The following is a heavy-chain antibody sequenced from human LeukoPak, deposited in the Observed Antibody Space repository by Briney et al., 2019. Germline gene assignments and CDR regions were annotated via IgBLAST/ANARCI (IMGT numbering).Heavy chain of an antibody. CDR3: VHTSLGYCSSTSCLNWFDP. D-gene: IGHD2-2*01. V-gene: IGHV2-5*01. J-gene: IGHJ5*02. CDR1: GFSLSTSGVG. CDR2: IYWNDDK. Sequence: SGPTLVNPTQTLTLTCTFSGFSLSTSGVGVGWIRQPPGKALEWLALIYWNDDKRYSPSLQSRLTITKDTSKNQVVLTMTNMDPVDTATSYCVHTSLGYCSSTSCLNWFDPWGQGTLVTVSS.